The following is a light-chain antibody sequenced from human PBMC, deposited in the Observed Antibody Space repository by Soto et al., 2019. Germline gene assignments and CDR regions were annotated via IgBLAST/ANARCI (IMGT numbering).Light chain of an antibody. CDR3: QHYGYPQWT. CDR1: QSVSTN. CDR2: GAS. Sequence: EIVMTQSPATLSVSPGERATLSCRASQSVSTNLVWYQQKPGQAPRLLIYGASSRATGIPDRFSGSGSGTDFTLTISRLEPEDFAVYYCQHYGYPQWTFGQGTKVDI. J-gene: IGKJ1*01. V-gene: IGKV3D-15*01.